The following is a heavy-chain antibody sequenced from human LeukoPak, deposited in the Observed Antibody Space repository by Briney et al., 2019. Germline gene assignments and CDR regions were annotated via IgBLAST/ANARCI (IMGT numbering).Heavy chain of an antibody. CDR3: AKGSYDSSGYHLDY. V-gene: IGHV3-30*18. J-gene: IGHJ4*02. CDR1: GFTFSRYG. CDR2: ISYDGSNK. Sequence: GGSLRLSCAASGFTFSRYGIHWVRQAPGKGLEWVAVISYDGSNKHYADSVKGRFTISRDNSRNTLSLQMNSLRAEDTAVYYCAKGSYDSSGYHLDYWGQGTLVTVSS. D-gene: IGHD3-22*01.